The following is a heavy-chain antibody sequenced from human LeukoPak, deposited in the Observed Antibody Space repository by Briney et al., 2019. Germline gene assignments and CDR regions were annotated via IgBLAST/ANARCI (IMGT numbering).Heavy chain of an antibody. V-gene: IGHV4-4*02. CDR3: ARDRPYGDYARNWFDP. CDR2: IYHSGST. Sequence: SETLSPTCAVSGGSISSGNWWSWVRQPPGKGLEWIGEIYHSGSTNYSPSLKSRVTMSVDKSKNQFSLKLSSVTAADTAVYYCARDRPYGDYARNWFDPWGQGTLVTVSS. J-gene: IGHJ5*02. D-gene: IGHD4-17*01. CDR1: GGSISSGNW.